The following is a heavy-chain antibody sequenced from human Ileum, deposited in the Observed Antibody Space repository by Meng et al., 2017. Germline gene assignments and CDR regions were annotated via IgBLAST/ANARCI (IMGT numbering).Heavy chain of an antibody. J-gene: IGHJ4*02. D-gene: IGHD6-6*01. V-gene: IGHV4-61*01. CDR1: GGSVSSGSYY. Sequence: QGHLRKSGPRLVRPSETLSLACTVSGGSVSSGSYYWSWIRQPPGKGLEWMGHIYYSGSTNYNPSLKSRVTISVDMSKNQFSLKLNSGTAADTAIYFCARSSTSPASYFFDYWGQGTLVTVSS. CDR2: IYYSGST. CDR3: ARSSTSPASYFFDY.